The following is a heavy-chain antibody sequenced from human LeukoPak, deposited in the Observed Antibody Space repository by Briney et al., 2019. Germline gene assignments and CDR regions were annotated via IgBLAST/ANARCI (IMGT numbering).Heavy chain of an antibody. V-gene: IGHV2-26*01. J-gene: IGHJ4*02. CDR3: ARMPYYDFWSGYGYYFDY. D-gene: IGHD3-3*01. CDR2: IFSDDEN. CDR1: GFSPRNARMG. Sequence: SGPVLLQPTGTLTLTCTVSGFSPRNARMGVSWIRQPPGKALEWLSHIFSDDENSYTTSLKSRLTISKDTFKSQVVLTMSNVDPVDTAISYCARMPYYDFWSGYGYYFDYWGQGTLVTVSS.